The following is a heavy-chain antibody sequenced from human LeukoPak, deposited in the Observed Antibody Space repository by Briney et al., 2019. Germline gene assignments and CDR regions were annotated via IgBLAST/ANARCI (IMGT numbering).Heavy chain of an antibody. CDR1: GFSFSRYW. Sequence: GGSLRLSCAASGFSFSRYWMTWVRQAPGKGLEWVANIKEDGSEKNHVDSLKDRFTISRDNAKNSVFLQMNSLRAEDTAIYYCARDIRYGDSDYWDQGTLVTVSS. CDR3: ARDIRYGDSDY. CDR2: IKEDGSEK. J-gene: IGHJ4*02. D-gene: IGHD4-17*01. V-gene: IGHV3-7*05.